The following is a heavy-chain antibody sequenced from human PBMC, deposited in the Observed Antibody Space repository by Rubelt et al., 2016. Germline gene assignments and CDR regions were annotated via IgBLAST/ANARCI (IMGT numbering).Heavy chain of an antibody. D-gene: IGHD6-13*01. CDR1: GFTFSIYT. CDR2: ISYDGTNE. J-gene: IGHJ4*02. Sequence: QVQLVESGGGVVQPGRSLRLSCAASGFTFSIYTMHWVRQAPGKGLEWVAVISYDGTNEYYADSVKGRFTISRDNSKNTLFLQMNSMGAEDTAVDYCAGVGQQVVVLDYWGQGTLVTVSS. V-gene: IGHV3-30*04. CDR3: AGVGQQVVVLDY.